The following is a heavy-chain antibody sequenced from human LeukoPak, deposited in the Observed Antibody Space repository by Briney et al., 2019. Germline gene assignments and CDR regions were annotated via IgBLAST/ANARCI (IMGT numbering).Heavy chain of an antibody. Sequence: SETLSLTCTVSGGSFSSSSYYWGWIRQPPGKGLEWIGSIYYSGSTYYNPSLKSRVTISVDTSKNQFSLKLSSVTAADTAVYYCARGGRNQLLINWFDPWGQGTLVTVSS. D-gene: IGHD2-2*01. V-gene: IGHV4-39*01. J-gene: IGHJ5*02. CDR1: GGSFSSSSYY. CDR3: ARGGRNQLLINWFDP. CDR2: IYYSGST.